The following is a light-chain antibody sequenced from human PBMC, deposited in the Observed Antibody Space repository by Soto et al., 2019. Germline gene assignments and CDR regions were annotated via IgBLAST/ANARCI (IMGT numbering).Light chain of an antibody. CDR3: GSYAGSDSWV. CDR1: SSDIGGYNY. Sequence: QSALTQPPAASGSPEQSVTISCTGTSSDIGGYNYVSWYQHHPGRAPKIIIYEVTQRPSGVPGRFSGSKSGNTASLSVSGLQAEDEADYYCGSYAGSDSWVFGGGTKLTVL. J-gene: IGLJ3*02. CDR2: EVT. V-gene: IGLV2-8*01.